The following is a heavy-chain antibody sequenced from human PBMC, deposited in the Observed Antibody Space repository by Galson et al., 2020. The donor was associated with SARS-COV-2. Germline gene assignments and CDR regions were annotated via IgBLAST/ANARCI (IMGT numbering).Heavy chain of an antibody. CDR3: ASGRESSGRFDY. CDR1: GVSINSGDYY. CDR2: IYYTGSS. J-gene: IGHJ4*02. V-gene: IGHV4-30-4*01. Sequence: SETLSLTCTVSGVSINSGDYYCSWVRQTPGQGLEWIRYIYYTGSSYYNPSLKRRTIISLDTSKNQFSLRLSSVTAADTAVYFCASGRESSGRFDYWGQGILVTVSS.